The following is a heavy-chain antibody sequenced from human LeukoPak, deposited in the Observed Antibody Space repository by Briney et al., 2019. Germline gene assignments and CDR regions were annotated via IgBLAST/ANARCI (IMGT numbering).Heavy chain of an antibody. V-gene: IGHV4-39*07. CDR1: GGSISSSSYY. J-gene: IGHJ4*02. D-gene: IGHD7-27*01. Sequence: SGTLSLTCTVSGGSISSSSYYWGWIRQPPGKGLEWIGSIYYSGSTYYNPSLKSRVTISVDTSKNQFSLKLSSVTAADTAVYYCARNQLGTEDYWGQGTLVTVSS. CDR2: IYYSGST. CDR3: ARNQLGTEDY.